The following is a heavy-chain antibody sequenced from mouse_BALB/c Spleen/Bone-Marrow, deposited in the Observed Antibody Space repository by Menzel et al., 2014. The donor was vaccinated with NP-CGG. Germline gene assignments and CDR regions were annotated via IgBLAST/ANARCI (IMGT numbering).Heavy chain of an antibody. J-gene: IGHJ4*01. CDR3: AKGGYGSSYVPYYAMDY. CDR2: IYPGSGNT. V-gene: IGHV1-77*01. Sequence: QVQLQQSGAELARPGASVKLSCKASGYTFTDYYINWVKQRTGQGLEWIGEIYPGSGNTYYNEKFKGKATLTADKSSSTAYMQLSSLTSEDSAVYFCAKGGYGSSYVPYYAMDYWGQGTSVTVSS. CDR1: GYTFTDYY. D-gene: IGHD1-1*01.